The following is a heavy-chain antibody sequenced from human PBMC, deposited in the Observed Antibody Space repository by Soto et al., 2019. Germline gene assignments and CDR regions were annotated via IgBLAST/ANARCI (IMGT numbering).Heavy chain of an antibody. Sequence: ASVKVSCTASGYTFTGYYMHWVRQAPGQGLEWMGWINPNSGGTNYAQKFQGWVTMTRDTSISTAYMELSRLRSDDTAVYYCAREGPVDYYDSSGYSYGMDVWGQGTTVTVSS. V-gene: IGHV1-2*04. J-gene: IGHJ6*02. CDR3: AREGPVDYYDSSGYSYGMDV. CDR2: INPNSGGT. D-gene: IGHD3-22*01. CDR1: GYTFTGYY.